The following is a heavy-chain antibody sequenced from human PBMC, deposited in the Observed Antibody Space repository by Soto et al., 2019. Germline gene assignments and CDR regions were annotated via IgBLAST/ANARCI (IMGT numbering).Heavy chain of an antibody. Sequence: SETLSLTCTVSGGSISSSSYYWGWIRQPPGKGLEWIGSIHYSGSTYYNPSLKSRVTISVDTSKNQFSLKLSSVTAADTAVYYCARPAARYYYYYYYMDVWGKGTTVTVSS. CDR1: GGSISSSSYY. CDR2: IHYSGST. V-gene: IGHV4-39*01. D-gene: IGHD6-13*01. J-gene: IGHJ6*03. CDR3: ARPAARYYYYYYYMDV.